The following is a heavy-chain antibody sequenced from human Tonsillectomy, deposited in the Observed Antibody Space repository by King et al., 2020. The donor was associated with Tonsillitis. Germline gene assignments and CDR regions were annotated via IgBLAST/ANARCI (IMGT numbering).Heavy chain of an antibody. Sequence: QLVQSGAEMKVPGASVKVSCKASDYPFSTFGINWVRQAPGQGSERMGWISPYNGNTNYPQKLQGRVTMTTDTSTSTAYMELRSLRSDDTAVYYCARNRATMIPYYFDYWGQGTLVAVSP. CDR2: ISPYNGNT. CDR3: ARNRATMIPYYFDY. D-gene: IGHD3-22*01. CDR1: DYPFSTFG. J-gene: IGHJ4*02. V-gene: IGHV1-18*01.